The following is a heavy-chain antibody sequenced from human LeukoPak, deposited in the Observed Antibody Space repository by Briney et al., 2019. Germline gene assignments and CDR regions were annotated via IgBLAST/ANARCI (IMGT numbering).Heavy chain of an antibody. CDR2: ISSSSSYI. CDR3: ARDRWDVVVPAAIVDY. Sequence: PGGSLRLSCAASGFTFSSYSMNWVRQAPGKGLEWVSSISSSSSYIYYADSVKGRFTISRDNAKNSLYLQMNSLRAEDTAVYYCARDRWDVVVPAAIVDYWGQGTLVTVSS. J-gene: IGHJ4*02. V-gene: IGHV3-21*01. CDR1: GFTFSSYS. D-gene: IGHD2-2*01.